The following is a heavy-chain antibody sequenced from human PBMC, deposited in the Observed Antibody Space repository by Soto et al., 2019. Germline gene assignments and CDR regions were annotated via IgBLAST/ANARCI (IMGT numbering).Heavy chain of an antibody. D-gene: IGHD1-1*01. CDR1: GYTFTTYD. CDR2: MDPSSGNT. V-gene: IGHV1-8*01. Sequence: SVKVSCKASGYTFTTYDIHWVRQVTGQGLEWMGWMDPSSGNTGYAQKFQGRVSMTRSTSISTAYMELPTPTSQDTAVYFCVRGKRNSWIYTGGSWGQGNLVTVSS. CDR3: VRGKRNSWIYTGGS. J-gene: IGHJ5*02.